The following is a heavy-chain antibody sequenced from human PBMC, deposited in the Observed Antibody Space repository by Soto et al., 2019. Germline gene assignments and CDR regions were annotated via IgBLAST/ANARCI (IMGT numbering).Heavy chain of an antibody. Sequence: PGGSLRLSCVGSGFNFRNYAMSWVRQGQGKGLVWVSSINSDGSTTTHADSVKGRFTISRDNAKNTLYLQMDSLRAEDTAVYYCARVRPGHYMDVWGKGTTVTVSS. CDR2: INSDGSTT. V-gene: IGHV3-74*01. J-gene: IGHJ6*03. CDR1: GFNFRNYA. CDR3: ARVRPGHYMDV. D-gene: IGHD6-25*01.